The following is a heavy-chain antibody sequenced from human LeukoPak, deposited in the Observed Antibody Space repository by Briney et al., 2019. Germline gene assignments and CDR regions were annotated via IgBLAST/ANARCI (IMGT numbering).Heavy chain of an antibody. J-gene: IGHJ4*02. Sequence: GGSLRLSCAASGFTFSNAWMSWVRQAPGKGLEWVGRIKSKTDGGTTDYAAPVKGRFTISRDDSKNTLYLKMNSLKTEDTAVYYCTTDGAYSGYDPAGYFDYWGQGTLVTVSS. CDR2: IKSKTDGGTT. V-gene: IGHV3-15*01. CDR3: TTDGAYSGYDPAGYFDY. CDR1: GFTFSNAW. D-gene: IGHD5-12*01.